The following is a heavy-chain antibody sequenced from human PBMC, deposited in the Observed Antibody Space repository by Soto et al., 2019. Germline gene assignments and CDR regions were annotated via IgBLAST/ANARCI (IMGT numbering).Heavy chain of an antibody. V-gene: IGHV3-9*01. D-gene: IGHD4-17*01. Sequence: EVQLVESGGGLVQPGRSLRLSCAASGFTFDDYAMHWVRQAPGKGLEWVSGISWNSGSIGYADSVKGRFTISRDNAKNSLYLQMNSLRAEDTALYYCAKDQQATVTTVGYVQHWGQRTLVTVSS. CDR3: AKDQQATVTTVGYVQH. CDR2: ISWNSGSI. CDR1: GFTFDDYA. J-gene: IGHJ1*01.